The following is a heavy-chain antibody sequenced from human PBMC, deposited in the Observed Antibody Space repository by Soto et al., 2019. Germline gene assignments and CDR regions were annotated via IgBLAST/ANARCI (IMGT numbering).Heavy chain of an antibody. V-gene: IGHV3-23*01. Sequence: EVQLLESGGGLVRPGGSLRLSCAASGFTFYNYAMNWVRQAPGKGLEWVSTISGGGDGTYYADSVKGRFTISRDNSRNTVYLHMNSLRAEATAVYYCAKKGLGSLATYCTTGDCHYAFDVWGQGTLVTVSS. CDR1: GFTFYNYA. CDR3: AKKGLGSLATYCTTGDCHYAFDV. J-gene: IGHJ3*01. CDR2: ISGGGDGT. D-gene: IGHD2-8*01.